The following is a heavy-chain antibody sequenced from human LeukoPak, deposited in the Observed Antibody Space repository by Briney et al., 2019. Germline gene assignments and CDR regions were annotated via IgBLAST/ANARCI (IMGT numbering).Heavy chain of an antibody. CDR2: INHSGST. CDR3: ARDPYGGYRWWDYYGMDV. V-gene: IGHV4-34*01. CDR1: GGSFSGYY. D-gene: IGHD5-12*01. J-gene: IGHJ6*02. Sequence: SETLSLTCAVYGGSFSGYYWSWIRQPPGKGLEWIGEINHSGSTNYNPSLKSRVTISVDTSKNQFSLKLSSVTAADTAVYYCARDPYGGYRWWDYYGMDVWGQGTTVTVSS.